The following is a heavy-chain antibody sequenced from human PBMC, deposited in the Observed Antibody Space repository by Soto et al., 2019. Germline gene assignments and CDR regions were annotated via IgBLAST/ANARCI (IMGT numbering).Heavy chain of an antibody. D-gene: IGHD6-19*01. V-gene: IGHV3-23*01. J-gene: IGHJ5*02. CDR3: AKSAGYQSLAVSGS. CDR2: ISDSGST. Sequence: EVQLLESGGGLVQPGGSLRLSCAASGFTFSTYAMNWVRQAPGKGLEWVSVISDSGSTYYADSVKVRFTISRDNSKNTLYLQMNSLRAEDAAMYFCAKSAGYQSLAVSGSWGQGTLVIVSS. CDR1: GFTFSTYA.